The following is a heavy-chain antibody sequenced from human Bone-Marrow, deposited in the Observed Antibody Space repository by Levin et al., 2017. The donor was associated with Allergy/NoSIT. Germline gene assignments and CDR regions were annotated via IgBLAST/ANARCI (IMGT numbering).Heavy chain of an antibody. J-gene: IGHJ4*02. Sequence: KVSCKISGYSVTNYWIGWVRQMPGKGLDWMGIIYSVDSDTRYSPSFHGQVTISADKSINTAYLQWSSLKASDTAIYYCATTQGSGTYYFDYWGQGTLVTVSS. V-gene: IGHV5-51*01. CDR3: ATTQGSGTYYFDY. D-gene: IGHD1-26*01. CDR2: IYSVDSDT. CDR1: GYSVTNYW.